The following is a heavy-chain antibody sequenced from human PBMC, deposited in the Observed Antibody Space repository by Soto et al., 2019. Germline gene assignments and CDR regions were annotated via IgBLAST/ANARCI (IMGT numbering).Heavy chain of an antibody. D-gene: IGHD3-22*01. V-gene: IGHV1-18*01. CDR2: ISAYNGNT. J-gene: IGHJ6*02. Sequence: QVQLVQSGAEVKKPGASVKVSCKASGYTFTSYGISWVRQAPGQGLEWMGWISAYNGNTNYAQKLQGRVTMTTDTSTSXXYXEXXSLRSDDTAVYYCAGGPYYYDGSGYYADYYSGMDVWGQGTTVTVSS. CDR1: GYTFTSYG. CDR3: AGGPYYYDGSGYYADYYSGMDV.